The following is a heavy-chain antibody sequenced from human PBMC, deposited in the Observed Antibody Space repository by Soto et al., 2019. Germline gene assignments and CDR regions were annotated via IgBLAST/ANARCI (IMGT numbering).Heavy chain of an antibody. CDR1: GYTFTSND. D-gene: IGHD6-13*01. J-gene: IGHJ4*02. Sequence: GASVKVSCKASGYTFTSNDINWVRQASGQGLEWMGWMNPNTGGSGYAQDFQGRITMTKDTATSTAYMELTSLRPDDTAVYYCARGGPAAGYDLWGQGTLVTVSS. CDR2: MNPNTGGS. CDR3: ARGGPAAGYDL. V-gene: IGHV1-8*01.